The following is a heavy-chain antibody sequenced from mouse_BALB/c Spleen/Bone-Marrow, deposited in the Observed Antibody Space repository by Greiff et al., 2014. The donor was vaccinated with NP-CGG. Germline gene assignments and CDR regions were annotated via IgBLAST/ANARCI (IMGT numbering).Heavy chain of an antibody. CDR1: GFSLTTYG. CDR2: IWSGGST. D-gene: IGHD3-1*01. CDR3: ARNHRGYYFDY. J-gene: IGHJ2*01. Sequence: VQLQQSGPGLVQPSQSLSITCTVSGFSLTTYGVHWVRQSPGKGLEWLGVIWSGGSTDYNAAFISRLSISKDNSKSQVFFKMNSLQANDTAIYYCARNHRGYYFDYWGQGTTLTVPS. V-gene: IGHV2-2*02.